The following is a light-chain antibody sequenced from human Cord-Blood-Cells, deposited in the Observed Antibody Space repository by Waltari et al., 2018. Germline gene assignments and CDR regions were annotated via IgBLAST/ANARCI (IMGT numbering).Light chain of an antibody. CDR3: KQYDNLPYT. J-gene: IGKJ2*01. CDR1: QDISNY. Sequence: DIQMTQSPSSLSASVGDRVTMTCQASQDISNYLNWYQQKPGKAPKLLIYDASNLETGVPSRFSGSGSGTDFTFTISSLQPEDITTYYCKQYDNLPYTFGQGTKLEIK. CDR2: DAS. V-gene: IGKV1-33*01.